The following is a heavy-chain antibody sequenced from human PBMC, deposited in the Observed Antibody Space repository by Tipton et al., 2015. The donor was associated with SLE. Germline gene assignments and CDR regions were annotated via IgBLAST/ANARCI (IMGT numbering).Heavy chain of an antibody. V-gene: IGHV4-34*01. Sequence: TLSLTCAVHGVSFGGYYWTWIRQPPGKGLEWIGEINHDGSTNYNPSLKSRVTISLDTSKNQFSLKLSSVTAADTAVYYCATLHSGYDYYYYGMDVWGQGTTVTVSS. CDR2: INHDGST. J-gene: IGHJ6*02. CDR1: GVSFGGYY. D-gene: IGHD5-12*01. CDR3: ATLHSGYDYYYYGMDV.